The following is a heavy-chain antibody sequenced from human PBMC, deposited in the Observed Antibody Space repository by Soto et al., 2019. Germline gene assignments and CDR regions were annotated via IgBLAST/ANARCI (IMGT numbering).Heavy chain of an antibody. J-gene: IGHJ4*02. CDR2: INPSGGST. Sequence: VSVKVSCKASGYTFTSYYMHWVRQAPGQGFEWMGIINPSGGSTSYAQKFQGRVTMTRDTSTSTVYMELSSLRSEDTAVYYCATLGYSSSWYSPQNFDYWGQGTLVTVSS. CDR1: GYTFTSYY. D-gene: IGHD6-13*01. CDR3: ATLGYSSSWYSPQNFDY. V-gene: IGHV1-46*01.